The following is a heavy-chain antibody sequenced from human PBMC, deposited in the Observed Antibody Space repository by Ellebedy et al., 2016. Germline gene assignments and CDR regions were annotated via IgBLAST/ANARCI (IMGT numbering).Heavy chain of an antibody. D-gene: IGHD5-12*01. V-gene: IGHV4-39*01. J-gene: IGHJ5*02. CDR1: GGSISSSTYY. Sequence: SETLSLTXTVSGGSISSSTYYWGWIRQPPGKGLEWIGNIYYSGSTSYNPSLKSRVTISVDTSKNQFSLKLYSVTAADTAVYYCARRDLVTSRGWFNPWGQGTPVTVSS. CDR3: ARRDLVTSRGWFNP. CDR2: IYYSGST.